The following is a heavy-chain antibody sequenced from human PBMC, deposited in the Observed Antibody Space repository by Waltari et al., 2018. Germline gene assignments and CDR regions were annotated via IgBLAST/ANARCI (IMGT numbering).Heavy chain of an antibody. CDR1: GFSLSTSGVG. J-gene: IGHJ4*02. V-gene: IGHV2-5*01. CDR3: ASRSPLWWSCGGLFDS. Sequence: QMTFKESGPTLVKPTQTLTLTCTFSGFSLSTSGVGVGWIRQPPGKAMEWLALIYWTDDKRYRQALKSRLPRTKHTHHHPAVLTTNTRDPVDTAPYYCASRSPLWWSCGGLFDSRGQETLVTGAS. CDR2: IYWTDDK. D-gene: IGHD3-16*01.